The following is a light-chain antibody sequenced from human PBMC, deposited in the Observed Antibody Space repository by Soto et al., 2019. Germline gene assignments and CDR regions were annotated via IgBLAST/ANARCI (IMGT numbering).Light chain of an antibody. Sequence: EIEMTQSPATLSLAPGERVTLSCRASESVSTNLAWYQQKAGQAPRLLIYGASTRATGIPARFSGSGSGTEFTLTISSLQSEDFAVYYCQQYIYWPWTFGQGTKVDIK. V-gene: IGKV3-15*01. CDR1: ESVSTN. CDR2: GAS. CDR3: QQYIYWPWT. J-gene: IGKJ1*01.